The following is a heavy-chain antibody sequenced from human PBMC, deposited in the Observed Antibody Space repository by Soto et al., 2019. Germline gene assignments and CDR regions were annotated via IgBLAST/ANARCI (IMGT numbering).Heavy chain of an antibody. CDR1: GFTFSSYA. D-gene: IGHD5-12*01. Sequence: GGSLRLSCAASGFTFSSYAMSWVRQAPGKGLEWVSAISGSGGSTYYADSVKGRFTISRDNSKNTLYLQMNSLRAEDTAVYYCGWLQTGIGRIDYWGQGTLVTVSS. CDR2: ISGSGGST. CDR3: GWLQTGIGRIDY. V-gene: IGHV3-23*01. J-gene: IGHJ4*02.